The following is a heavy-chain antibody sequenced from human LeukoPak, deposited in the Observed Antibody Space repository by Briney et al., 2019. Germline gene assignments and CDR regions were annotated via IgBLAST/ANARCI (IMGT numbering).Heavy chain of an antibody. CDR3: ARGSVLLGRMDV. V-gene: IGHV4-30-2*01. Sequence: SQTLSLTCTVSGGSISSGGYYWSWIRQPPGKGLEWIGYIYHSGSTYYNPSLKSRVTMSVDTSKNQFSLKLSSVTAADTAVYYCARGSVLLGRMDVWGQGTLVTVSS. CDR2: IYHSGST. CDR1: GGSISSGGYY. D-gene: IGHD3-10*01. J-gene: IGHJ4*02.